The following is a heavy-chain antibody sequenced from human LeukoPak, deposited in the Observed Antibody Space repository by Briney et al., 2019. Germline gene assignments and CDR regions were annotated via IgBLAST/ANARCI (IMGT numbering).Heavy chain of an antibody. V-gene: IGHV4-59*08. CDR1: GGSISSYY. Sequence: PSETLSLTCTVSGGSISSYYWSWIRQPPGKGLEWIGYIYYSGSTYYNPSLKSRVTISVDTSKNQFSLKLSSVTAADTAVYYCARAKDYDFWSGHPFDYWGQGTLVTVSS. CDR2: IYYSGST. J-gene: IGHJ4*02. D-gene: IGHD3-3*01. CDR3: ARAKDYDFWSGHPFDY.